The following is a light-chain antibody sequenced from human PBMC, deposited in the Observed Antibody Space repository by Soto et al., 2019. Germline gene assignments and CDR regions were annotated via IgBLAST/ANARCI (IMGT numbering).Light chain of an antibody. CDR1: QSVGTN. Sequence: EIVMTQSPATLSVSPGERATLSCRASQSVGTNLAWYQQKPGQAPRLLIYGASTRATGTPARFSGRGSGTEFTLTISILQSEDFALYYCQQCNNWPPWTFGQGTRVEIK. CDR3: QQCNNWPPWT. V-gene: IGKV3-15*01. CDR2: GAS. J-gene: IGKJ1*01.